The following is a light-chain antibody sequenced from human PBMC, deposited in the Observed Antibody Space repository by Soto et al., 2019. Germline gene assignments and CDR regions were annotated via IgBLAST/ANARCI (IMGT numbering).Light chain of an antibody. V-gene: IGKV1-5*01. J-gene: IGKJ1*01. CDR2: DAS. CDR3: QEYKTWT. Sequence: DIHMSQSPSSVSASVGDTVSITCRASQSVSTWLAWYQQTPGKAPKLLMYDASTLESGAPARFSGSGSGTEFTLTISSLQPEDFATYHCQEYKTWTFGQGTKVDI. CDR1: QSVSTW.